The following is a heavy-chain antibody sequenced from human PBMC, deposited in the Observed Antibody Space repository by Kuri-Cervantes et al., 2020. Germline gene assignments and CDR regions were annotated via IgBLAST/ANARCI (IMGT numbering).Heavy chain of an antibody. CDR3: ASAYRGGYSSGWFLGDY. CDR2: INPSGGTT. J-gene: IGHJ4*02. V-gene: IGHV1-46*01. Sequence: ASVKVSCKASGYTFTNFYMHWVRQAPGQGLEWMGIINPSGGTTSYAQKFQGRVTMTRDTSTSTVYMELSSLRSEDTAVYYCASAYRGGYSSGWFLGDYWGQGTLVTVSS. D-gene: IGHD6-19*01. CDR1: GYTFTNFY.